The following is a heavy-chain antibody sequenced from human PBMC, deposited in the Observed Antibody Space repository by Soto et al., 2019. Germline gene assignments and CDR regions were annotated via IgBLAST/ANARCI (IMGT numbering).Heavy chain of an antibody. J-gene: IGHJ5*02. CDR2: IDWDDDK. Sequence: TLSLTCAVSGGTIRSWYWSWIRQPPGKALEWLALIDWDDDKYYSTSLKTRLTISKDTSKNQVVLTMTNMDPVDTATYYCAYSSGTRASWFDPWGQGTLVTVSS. D-gene: IGHD6-19*01. V-gene: IGHV2-70*01. CDR3: AYSSGTRASWFDP. CDR1: GGTIRSWY.